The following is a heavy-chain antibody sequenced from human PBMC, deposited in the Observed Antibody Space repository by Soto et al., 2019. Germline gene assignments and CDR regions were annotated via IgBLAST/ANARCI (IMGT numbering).Heavy chain of an antibody. Sequence: DVQLVETGGGLIQPGGSLRLSCAASGFSVSSDYMNWVRQDPGKGLEWVSVIYRGGSTYYADSVRGRCTISRDNSENTIFLQMNSLRAEDTGVYYCARATEWNALDIWGQGTMVTVSS. CDR3: ARATEWNALDI. V-gene: IGHV3-53*02. J-gene: IGHJ3*02. CDR2: IYRGGST. D-gene: IGHD3-3*01. CDR1: GFSVSSDY.